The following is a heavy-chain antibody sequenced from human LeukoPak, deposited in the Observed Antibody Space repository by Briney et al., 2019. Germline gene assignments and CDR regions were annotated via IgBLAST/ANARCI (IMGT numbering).Heavy chain of an antibody. J-gene: IGHJ5*02. V-gene: IGHV3-21*01. Sequence: GGSLRLSCAASGFTFSTYSMNWVRQAPGEGLEWVSSISGSSNYIYCADSVKGRFTISRDNAKNSLYLQMNSLRAEDTAVYYCAGTPSRNWFDPWGQGTLVTVSS. CDR2: ISGSSNYI. CDR3: AGTPSRNWFDP. CDR1: GFTFSTYS.